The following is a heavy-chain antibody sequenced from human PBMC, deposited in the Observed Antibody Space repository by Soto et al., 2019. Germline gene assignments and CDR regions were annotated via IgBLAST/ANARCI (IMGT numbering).Heavy chain of an antibody. CDR3: ARXXHAGFTHYFAP. J-gene: IGHJ5*02. Sequence: PSETLSLTCFVSGGSVTSHHWSWIRTYPXXGLEWIAYTSYTVNTNSNPSLQSRVTISLDTSKNQLSLQLTXMXAAXXPFYYXARXXHAGFTHYFAPWGQGTLVTVSS. D-gene: IGHD1-26*01. CDR2: TSYTVNT. CDR1: GGSVTSHH. V-gene: IGHV4-59*02.